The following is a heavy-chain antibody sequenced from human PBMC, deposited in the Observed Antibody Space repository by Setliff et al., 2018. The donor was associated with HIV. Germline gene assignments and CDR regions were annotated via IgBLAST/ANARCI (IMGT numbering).Heavy chain of an antibody. Sequence: SETLSLTCTVSDDSITGYYWSWIRQSPGKGLQCIGYIFESGGTNYNPSLRSRVTISMDTSKRQFSLTLTSVTAADTAVYYCARTARVFDFWGQGILVTVSS. CDR2: IFESGGT. J-gene: IGHJ4*02. CDR1: DDSITGYY. V-gene: IGHV4-4*09. CDR3: ARTARVFDF.